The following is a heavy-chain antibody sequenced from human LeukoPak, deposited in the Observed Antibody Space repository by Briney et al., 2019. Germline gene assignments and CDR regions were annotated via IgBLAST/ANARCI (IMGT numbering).Heavy chain of an antibody. CDR1: GFTFSSYG. CDR2: LRYDGTNK. J-gene: IGHJ3*02. CDR3: AKEYDILTGYYAFDI. D-gene: IGHD3-9*01. Sequence: GGSLRLSCAASGFTFSSYGMHWVRQAPGMGLEWVAFLRYDGTNKYYADSVNGRFTISRDNSKNTLYLQMNSLRAEDTAVYYCAKEYDILTGYYAFDIWGQGTMVTVSS. V-gene: IGHV3-30*02.